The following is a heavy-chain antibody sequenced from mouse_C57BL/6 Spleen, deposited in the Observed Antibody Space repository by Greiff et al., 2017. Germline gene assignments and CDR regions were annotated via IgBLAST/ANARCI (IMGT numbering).Heavy chain of an antibody. CDR3: AISDYDPFAY. D-gene: IGHD2-4*01. CDR2: INPNNGGT. J-gene: IGHJ3*01. Sequence: VQLQQSGPELVKPGASVKISCKASGYTFTDYYMNWVKQSHGKSLEWIGDINPNNGGTSYNQKFMGKATLTVEKSSSTAYMALRSLTSEDSAVYYCAISDYDPFAYWGQGTLVTVSA. V-gene: IGHV1-26*01. CDR1: GYTFTDYY.